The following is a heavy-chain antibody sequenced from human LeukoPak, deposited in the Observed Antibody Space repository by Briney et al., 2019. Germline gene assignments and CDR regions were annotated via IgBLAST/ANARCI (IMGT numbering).Heavy chain of an antibody. CDR3: ARGAGYTGSYAGILDY. CDR1: GGTFSSYA. Sequence: ASVKVSCKASGGTFSSYAISWVRQAPGQGLEWMGRINSNSGGINFAQKFRGRVSVTRDTSISTAYMELSSLRSDDTAVYYCARGAGYTGSYAGILDYWGQGTLVTVSS. V-gene: IGHV1-2*06. D-gene: IGHD1-26*01. J-gene: IGHJ4*02. CDR2: INSNSGGI.